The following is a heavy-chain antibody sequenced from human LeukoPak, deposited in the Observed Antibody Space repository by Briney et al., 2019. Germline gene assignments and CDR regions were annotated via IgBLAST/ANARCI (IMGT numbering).Heavy chain of an antibody. CDR1: GFTFNRSW. Sequence: GGSLRLSCAASGFTFNRSWMNWVRQAPGKGLEWVANMDPSGSQKRYVDSVEGRFTISKDNPGASLYLDMHSLRAEDTAIYYCAIWISGNYWGQGTLVTVSS. CDR2: MDPSGSQK. CDR3: AIWISGNY. J-gene: IGHJ4*02. D-gene: IGHD2-2*03. V-gene: IGHV3-7*01.